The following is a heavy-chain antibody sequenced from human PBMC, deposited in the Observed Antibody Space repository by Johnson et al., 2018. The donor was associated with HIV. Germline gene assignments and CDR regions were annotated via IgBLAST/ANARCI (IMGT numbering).Heavy chain of an antibody. CDR3: ARSKDCSVGTCPDAFDI. Sequence: QVQLVESGGGLVKPGGSLRLSCVASGFTFSDYYMSWIRQAPGKGLEWVSYISSSGTTIYSADSVQGRFTTSRANAKNSLYLQMNSLRAEDTAVYYCARSKDCSVGTCPDAFDIWGQGTLVMVSS. CDR1: GFTFSDYY. J-gene: IGHJ3*02. CDR2: ISSSGTTI. V-gene: IGHV3-11*04. D-gene: IGHD2-15*01.